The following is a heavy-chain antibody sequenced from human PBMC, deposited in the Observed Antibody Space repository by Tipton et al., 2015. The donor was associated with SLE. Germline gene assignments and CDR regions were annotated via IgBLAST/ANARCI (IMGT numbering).Heavy chain of an antibody. D-gene: IGHD3-9*01. J-gene: IGHJ4*02. CDR3: ARDRGRDYDTLTGYRRH. CDR1: GFSFSSHA. CDR2: ISGDGDAT. V-gene: IGHV3-23*01. Sequence: SLRLSCVASGFSFSSHAVNWARQAPGKGLEWVGAISGDGDATYYADSVKGRFTISRDNSKRTLNLQMNSLRAEDTAVYYCARDRGRDYDTLTGYRRHWGQGTLVAASS.